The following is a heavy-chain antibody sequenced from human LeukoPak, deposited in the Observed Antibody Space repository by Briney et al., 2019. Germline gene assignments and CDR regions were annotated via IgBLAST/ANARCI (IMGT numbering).Heavy chain of an antibody. CDR2: ISTYNANT. CDR1: GYTFTTDG. CDR3: ARVISSSWYHHDH. V-gene: IGHV1-18*01. Sequence: ASVKVSCKTSGYTFTTDGISRVRHAPGQGVEWMAWISTYNANTKYAQKFQGRVAVTTDTSTSTAYMELRNLRFDDTAFYYCARVISSSWYHHDHWGQGTLVTVSS. J-gene: IGHJ4*02. D-gene: IGHD6-13*01.